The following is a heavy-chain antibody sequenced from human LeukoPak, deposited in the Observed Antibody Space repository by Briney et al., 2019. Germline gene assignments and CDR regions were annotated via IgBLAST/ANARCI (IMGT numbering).Heavy chain of an antibody. Sequence: SVKVSCKASGGTFSSYAISWVRQAPGQGLEWMGRINPILGIANYAQKFQGRVTITADKSTSTAYMELSSLRSEDTAVYYCARLDDYGDHEGSWGQGTLVTVSS. CDR2: INPILGIA. CDR1: GGTFSSYA. V-gene: IGHV1-69*04. D-gene: IGHD4-17*01. J-gene: IGHJ4*02. CDR3: ARLDDYGDHEGS.